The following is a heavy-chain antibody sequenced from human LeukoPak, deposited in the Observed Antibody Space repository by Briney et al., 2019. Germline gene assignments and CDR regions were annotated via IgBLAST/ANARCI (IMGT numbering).Heavy chain of an antibody. D-gene: IGHD2-2*01. CDR1: GGSINSRSYY. J-gene: IGHJ5*02. CDR3: ARHCSSTSCSNYNWFDP. V-gene: IGHV4-39*01. CDR2: IYYSGTT. Sequence: PSETLFLTCTVSGGSINSRSYYWGWVRQPPGRGLEWLGSIYYSGTTYYNPSLKSRVTISVDTSKNQFSLKLSSVTAADTAVYYCARHCSSTSCSNYNWFDPWGQGTLVTVSS.